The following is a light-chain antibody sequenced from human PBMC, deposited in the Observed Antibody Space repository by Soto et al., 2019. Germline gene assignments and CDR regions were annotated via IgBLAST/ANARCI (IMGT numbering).Light chain of an antibody. Sequence: QSALTQPASVSGSPGQSITISCSGTTNDVGGYNYVSWYQQHPGKAPKLLIYGVTDRPSGVSSRFSGSKSGNTASLTISGLQAEDEAHYYCCSYATYNMILGGGTKVTVL. CDR2: GVT. V-gene: IGLV2-14*03. J-gene: IGLJ2*01. CDR3: CSYATYNMI. CDR1: TNDVGGYNY.